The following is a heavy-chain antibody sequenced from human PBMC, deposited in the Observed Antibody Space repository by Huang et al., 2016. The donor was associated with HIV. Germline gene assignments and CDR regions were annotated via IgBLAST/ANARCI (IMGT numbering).Heavy chain of an antibody. CDR1: GGSFTGNY. J-gene: IGHJ6*02. V-gene: IGHV4-34*02. Sequence: QMQLQQRGAGLLKPSETLSLTFGVSGGSFTGNYLTWIRQAPGRGLEWIGEVNDSGATNYNPSLNGRVTIALDKSNRELSLNLRSVPAADTAVYYCARQWTILEWLLGLDVWGQGTTVIVSS. CDR2: VNDSGAT. D-gene: IGHD3-3*01. CDR3: ARQWTILEWLLGLDV.